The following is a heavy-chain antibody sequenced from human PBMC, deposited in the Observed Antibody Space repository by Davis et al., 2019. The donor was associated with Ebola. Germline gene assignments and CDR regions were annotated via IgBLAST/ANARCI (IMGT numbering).Heavy chain of an antibody. J-gene: IGHJ4*02. Sequence: ASVKVSCKASGYTFTSYDINWVRQATGQGLEWMGWMNPNSGNTGYAQKFQGRVTITRNTSISTAYMELSSLRSEDTAVYYCARGRVGATPFDYWGQGTLVTVSS. CDR1: GYTFTSYD. CDR2: MNPNSGNT. D-gene: IGHD1-26*01. CDR3: ARGRVGATPFDY. V-gene: IGHV1-8*03.